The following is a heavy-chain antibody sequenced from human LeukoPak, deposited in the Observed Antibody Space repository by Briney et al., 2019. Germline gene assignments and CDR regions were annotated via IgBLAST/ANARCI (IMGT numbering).Heavy chain of an antibody. V-gene: IGHV4-61*02. CDR1: GGSISSGSYY. D-gene: IGHD3-3*01. CDR2: IYTSGST. CDR3: ARGRDFWSGYYTYYYMDV. J-gene: IGHJ6*03. Sequence: SETLSLTCTVSGGSISSGSYYWSWIRQPAGKGLEWIGRIYTSGSTNYNPSLKSRVTISVDTSKNQFSLKLGSVTAADTAVYYCARGRDFWSGYYTYYYMDVWAKGPRSPSP.